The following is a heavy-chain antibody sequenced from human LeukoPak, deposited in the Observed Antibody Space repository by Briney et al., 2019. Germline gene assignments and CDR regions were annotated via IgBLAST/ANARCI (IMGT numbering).Heavy chain of an antibody. CDR1: GFTFDDYA. CDR2: ISGDGGST. Sequence: PGGSLRLSCAASGFTFDDYATHWVRQAPGKGLEWVSLISGDGGSTYYADSVKGRFTISRDNSKNSLYLQMNSLRTEDTALYYCAKVGCSSTSCYVGWEGEFDYWGQGTLVTVSS. CDR3: AKVGCSSTSCYVGWEGEFDY. V-gene: IGHV3-43*02. J-gene: IGHJ4*02. D-gene: IGHD2-2*01.